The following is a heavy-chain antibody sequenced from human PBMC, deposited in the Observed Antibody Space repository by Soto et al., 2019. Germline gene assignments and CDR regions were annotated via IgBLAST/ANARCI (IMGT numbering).Heavy chain of an antibody. CDR3: AREENCRGGTCYSEYFHH. CDR1: GGTFSSYA. J-gene: IGHJ1*01. Sequence: ASVKVSCKASGGTFSSYAISWVRQAPGQGLEWMGGIIPIFGTANYAQKFQGRVTITADESTSTAYMELSSLRSEDTAVYYCAREENCRGGTCYSEYFHHWGQGTLVTVSS. CDR2: IIPIFGTA. V-gene: IGHV1-69*13. D-gene: IGHD2-15*01.